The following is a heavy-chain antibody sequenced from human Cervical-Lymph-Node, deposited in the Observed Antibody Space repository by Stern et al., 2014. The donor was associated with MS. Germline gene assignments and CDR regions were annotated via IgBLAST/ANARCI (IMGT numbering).Heavy chain of an antibody. J-gene: IGHJ6*02. CDR2: ISYDGNNK. Sequence: DQLVESGGGVVQPGRSLRLSCAASGFTFSSYAMHWVRQAPGKGLERAAVISYDGNNKYYADSVKGRFTISRDNSKNTLYLQMNSLRAEDTAVYYCARDGLGYCSGGSCYRSYGMDVWGQGTTVTVSS. D-gene: IGHD2-15*01. V-gene: IGHV3-30-3*01. CDR1: GFTFSSYA. CDR3: ARDGLGYCSGGSCYRSYGMDV.